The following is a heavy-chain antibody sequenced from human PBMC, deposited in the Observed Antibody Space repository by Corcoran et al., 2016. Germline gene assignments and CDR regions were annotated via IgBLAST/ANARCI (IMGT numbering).Heavy chain of an antibody. CDR2: IYPGDSDT. CDR3: AILRPGFVDEGWFDP. CDR1: GYSFTSYW. D-gene: IGHD5-12*01. V-gene: IGHV5-51*01. Sequence: EVQLVQSGAEVKKPGESMKISCKGSGYSFTSYWIGWVRQMPGKGLEWMGIIYPGDSDTRYSPSFQGKVTISADKSISTTYLQWSSLKASDTAIYYCAILRPGFVDEGWFDPWGQGTLVSVSS. J-gene: IGHJ5*02.